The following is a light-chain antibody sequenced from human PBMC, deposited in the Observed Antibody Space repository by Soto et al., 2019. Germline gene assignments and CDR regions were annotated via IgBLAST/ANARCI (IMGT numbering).Light chain of an antibody. CDR2: EVS. CDR3: SSYTSSSTLV. V-gene: IGLV2-14*01. Sequence: QSVLTQPASVSGSPGQSITISCTGTSSDVGGYNYVSWYQQHPGKAPNLMIYEVSNRPSGVSNRFSGSKSGNTASLTISGLQAEDEADYYCSSYTSSSTLVFGPGTKVTVL. CDR1: SSDVGGYNY. J-gene: IGLJ1*01.